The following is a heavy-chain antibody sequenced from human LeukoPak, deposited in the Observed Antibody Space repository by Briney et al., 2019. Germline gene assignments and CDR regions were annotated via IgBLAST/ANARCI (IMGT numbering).Heavy chain of an antibody. CDR1: GVSFSGYY. CDR2: IYYSGST. Sequence: SETLSLTCAVYGVSFSGYYWSWIRQHPGKGLEWIGYIYYSGSTYYNPSLKSRVTISVDTSKNQFSLKLSSVTAADTAVYYCARVPYQAYYDFWSGYYTPGGNWFDPWGQGTLVTVSS. V-gene: IGHV4-31*11. CDR3: ARVPYQAYYDFWSGYYTPGGNWFDP. J-gene: IGHJ5*02. D-gene: IGHD3-3*01.